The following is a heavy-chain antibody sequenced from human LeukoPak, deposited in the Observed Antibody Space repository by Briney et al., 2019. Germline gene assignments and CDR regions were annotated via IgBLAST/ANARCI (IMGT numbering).Heavy chain of an antibody. CDR1: GGSISSGGYY. CDR3: ARSKWSAYCGGDCYTVYFDY. V-gene: IGHV4-31*11. Sequence: SETLSLTCAVYGGSISSGGYYWSWIRQHPGKGLEWIGYIYYSGSTYYNPSLTSRVSISVDTSKNHFSLKLSSVTAADTAVYYCARSKWSAYCGGDCYTVYFDYWGQGTLVTVSS. CDR2: IYYSGST. J-gene: IGHJ4*02. D-gene: IGHD2-21*02.